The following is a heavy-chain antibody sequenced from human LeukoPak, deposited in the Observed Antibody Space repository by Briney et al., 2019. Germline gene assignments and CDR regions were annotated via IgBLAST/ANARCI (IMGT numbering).Heavy chain of an antibody. CDR3: ARVKAPTYYPAAFDI. CDR2: ISYDGSNK. Sequence: GGSLRLSCAASGFTFTSYSMNWVRQAPGKGLEWVAVISYDGSNKYYADSVKGRFTISRDNSKNTLYLQMNSLRAEDTAVYYCARVKAPTYYPAAFDIWGQGTMVTVSS. J-gene: IGHJ3*02. D-gene: IGHD3-10*01. V-gene: IGHV3-30-3*01. CDR1: GFTFTSYS.